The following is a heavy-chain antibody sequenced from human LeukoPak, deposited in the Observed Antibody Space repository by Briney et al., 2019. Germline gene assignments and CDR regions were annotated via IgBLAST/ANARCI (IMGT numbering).Heavy chain of an antibody. J-gene: IGHJ4*02. Sequence: GGSLRLSCAASGFTFSTYAMSWVRQAPGKGLEWVSAISGSSSSTYFADSVKGRFTISRDNSKNTLYLQMNSLRAEDTAVYYCAKVGPRPEPTYYYDSSGYYHLGYWGQGTLVTVSS. CDR2: ISGSSSST. CDR1: GFTFSTYA. D-gene: IGHD3-22*01. V-gene: IGHV3-23*01. CDR3: AKVGPRPEPTYYYDSSGYYHLGY.